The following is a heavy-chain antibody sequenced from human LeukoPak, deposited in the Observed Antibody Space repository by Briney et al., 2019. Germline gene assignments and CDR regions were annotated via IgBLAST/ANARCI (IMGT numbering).Heavy chain of an antibody. CDR2: ISSSSSTI. Sequence: PGGSLRLSCAASGFTFSSYSMNWVRQAPGKGLEWVSYISSSSSTIYYADSVKGRFTISRDNTKNSLYLQMNSLRAEDTAVYYCARSPSRWELRGYAFDIWGQGTMVTVSS. V-gene: IGHV3-48*01. D-gene: IGHD1-26*01. CDR1: GFTFSSYS. CDR3: ARSPSRWELRGYAFDI. J-gene: IGHJ3*02.